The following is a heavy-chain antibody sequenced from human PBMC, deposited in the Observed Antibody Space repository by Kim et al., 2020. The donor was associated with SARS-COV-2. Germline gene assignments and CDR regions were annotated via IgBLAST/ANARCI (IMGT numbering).Heavy chain of an antibody. D-gene: IGHD4-17*01. Sequence: NTGYAQKFQGRVTMTRNTSISTAYMELSSLRSEDTAVYYCAVDYGDRGWAWGQGTLVTVSS. J-gene: IGHJ5*02. CDR3: AVDYGDRGWA. CDR2: NT. V-gene: IGHV1-8*01.